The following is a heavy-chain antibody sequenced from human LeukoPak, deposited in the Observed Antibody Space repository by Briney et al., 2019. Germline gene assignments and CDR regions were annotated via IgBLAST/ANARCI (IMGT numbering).Heavy chain of an antibody. V-gene: IGHV1-58*01. J-gene: IGHJ6*02. CDR3: AAASNYYDRGNYYSYAMDV. CDR1: GFTFTTSA. CDR2: IVVGRGNT. D-gene: IGHD3-22*01. Sequence: SVKVSCKASGFTFTTSAVQWVRQARGQRLEWIGWIVVGRGNTNYAQKFQERVTITRDMSTSTVYMDLSSQRSEDTAVYYCAAASNYYDRGNYYSYAMDVWGQGTTVTVSS.